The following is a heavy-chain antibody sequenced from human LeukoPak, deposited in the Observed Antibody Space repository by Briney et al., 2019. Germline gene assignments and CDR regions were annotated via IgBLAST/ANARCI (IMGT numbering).Heavy chain of an antibody. V-gene: IGHV3-53*01. Sequence: GGSLRLSCAASGFTFSSYAMSWVRQAPGKGLEWVSVIYSGGSTYYADSVKGRFTISRDDSKNTLFLQMNSLRAEDTAVYYCARVYCSGGSCYTHFDYWGQGTLVTVSS. CDR1: GFTFSSYA. CDR3: ARVYCSGGSCYTHFDY. D-gene: IGHD2-15*01. J-gene: IGHJ4*02. CDR2: IYSGGST.